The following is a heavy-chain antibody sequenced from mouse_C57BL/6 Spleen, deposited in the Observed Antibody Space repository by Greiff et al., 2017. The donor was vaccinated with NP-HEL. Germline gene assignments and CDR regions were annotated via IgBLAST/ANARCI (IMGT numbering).Heavy chain of an antibody. D-gene: IGHD2-4*01. CDR1: GYTFTSYW. J-gene: IGHJ3*01. CDR2: IDPNSGGT. V-gene: IGHV1-72*01. CDR3: ARGENFYYDYAWFAY. Sequence: QVQLKQPGAELVKPGASVKLSCKASGYTFTSYWMHWVKQRPGRGLEWIGRIDPNSGGTKYNEKFKSKATLTVDKPSSTAYMQLSSLTSEDSAVYYCARGENFYYDYAWFAYWGQGTLVTVSA.